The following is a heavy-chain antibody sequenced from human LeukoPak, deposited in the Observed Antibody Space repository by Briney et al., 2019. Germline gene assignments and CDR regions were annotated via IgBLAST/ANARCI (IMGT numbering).Heavy chain of an antibody. J-gene: IGHJ4*02. D-gene: IGHD4-17*01. Sequence: GGSLRLSCAASGFSFRAYGMHWVRQAPGKGLEWVAFIRYDGSDKYYPNSVKGRFTISRDNSRNALYLQMNSLRAEDTAVYYCARAAYDGELEYWGQGTLVTVSS. V-gene: IGHV3-30*02. CDR2: IRYDGSDK. CDR1: GFSFRAYG. CDR3: ARAAYDGELEY.